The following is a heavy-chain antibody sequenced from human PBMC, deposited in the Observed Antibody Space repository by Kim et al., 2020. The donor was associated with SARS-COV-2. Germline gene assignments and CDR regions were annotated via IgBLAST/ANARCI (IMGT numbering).Heavy chain of an antibody. CDR1: GFTFTNYM. V-gene: IGHV3-48*03. J-gene: IGHJ2*01. CDR3: ARAFGYIISHWYFDL. CDR2: ISSRGDVI. Sequence: GGSLRLSCAASGFTFTNYMMNWVRQAPGKGLEWLSYISSRGDVIDYAVSVQGRFTISRDNAKKSLYLQMNSLRAEDTAVYYCARAFGYIISHWYFDLWGRGTLVTVSS. D-gene: IGHD5-12*01.